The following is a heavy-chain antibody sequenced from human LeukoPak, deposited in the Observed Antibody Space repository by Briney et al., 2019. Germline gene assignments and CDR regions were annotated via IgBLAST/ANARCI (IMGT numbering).Heavy chain of an antibody. CDR3: SANFDF. V-gene: IGHV3-33*08. CDR1: GFTFSSYG. J-gene: IGHJ4*02. CDR2: IWYDGSNK. Sequence: GGSLRLSCTGSGFTFSSYGIHWVRQAPGKGLEWVAVIWYDGSNKYYVDSVKGRFTISRDNSKNTLHLQMNSLRAEDTAVYYCSANFDFWGQGTLVTVSS. D-gene: IGHD6-19*01.